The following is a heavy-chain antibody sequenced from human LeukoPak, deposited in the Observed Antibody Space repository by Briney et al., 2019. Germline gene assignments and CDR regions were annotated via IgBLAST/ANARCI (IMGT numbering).Heavy chain of an antibody. V-gene: IGHV4-59*01. D-gene: IGHD3-9*01. CDR3: ASSTYYDILTGYYRLDY. Sequence: SETLSLTCTVSGGSISSYYWSWIRQPPGKGLEWIGYIYYSGSTNYNPSLKSRVTISVDTSKNQFSLKLSSVTAADTAVYYCASSTYYDILTGYYRLDYWGQGTLVTVS. CDR1: GGSISSYY. CDR2: IYYSGST. J-gene: IGHJ4*02.